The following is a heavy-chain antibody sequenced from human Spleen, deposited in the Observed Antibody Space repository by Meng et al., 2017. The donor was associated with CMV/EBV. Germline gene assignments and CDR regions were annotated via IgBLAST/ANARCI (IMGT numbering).Heavy chain of an antibody. Sequence: GESLKISCAASGVTFNTYGMHWVRQAPGKGLEWVASISSSSSGNSYIFYADSVKGRFTISRDNAKNSLYLQLNSLRVEDTAVYYCARDKGAGPVPGGALGWLDPWGQGTLVTVSS. CDR2: ISSSSSGNSYI. D-gene: IGHD3-16*01. CDR1: GVTFNTYG. J-gene: IGHJ5*02. CDR3: ARDKGAGPVPGGALGWLDP. V-gene: IGHV3-21*01.